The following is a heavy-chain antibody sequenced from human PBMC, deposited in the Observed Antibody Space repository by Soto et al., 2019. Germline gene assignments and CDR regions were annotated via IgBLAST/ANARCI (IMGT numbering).Heavy chain of an antibody. CDR1: GGSISSGGYY. CDR2: IYYSGST. Sequence: QVQLQESGPGLVKPSQTLSLTCTVSGGSISSGGYYWSWIRQHPGKGLEWIGYIYYSGSTYYNPSLKSRVTISVDTSKNQFSLKLSSVTAADTAVYYCARIWRMTGTTTPFDPWGQGTLVTVSS. V-gene: IGHV4-31*03. D-gene: IGHD1-7*01. J-gene: IGHJ5*02. CDR3: ARIWRMTGTTTPFDP.